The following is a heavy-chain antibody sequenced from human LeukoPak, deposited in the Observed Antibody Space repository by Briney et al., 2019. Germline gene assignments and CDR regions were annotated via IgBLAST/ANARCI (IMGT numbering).Heavy chain of an antibody. J-gene: IGHJ3*02. Sequence: GGSLRLSCVASGLTFRNYWMHWVRQAPGKGLVWVSYSNSDGTRTTYADSVKGRFTISRDNAKNSLYLQMNSLRDEDTAVYCCAGEGYYGAFDIWGQGTMVTVSS. V-gene: IGHV3-74*01. D-gene: IGHD3-10*01. CDR2: SNSDGTRT. CDR1: GLTFRNYW. CDR3: AGEGYYGAFDI.